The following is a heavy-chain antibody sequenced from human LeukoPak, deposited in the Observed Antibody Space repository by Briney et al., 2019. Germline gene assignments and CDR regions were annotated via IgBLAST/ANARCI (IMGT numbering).Heavy chain of an antibody. CDR3: ARAGYSSSWYRSNWFDP. Sequence: PSETLSLTCSVSNYSLKRGYYWGWIRQPPGKGLEWIGNIYHTGYTCSNPSLKSRVSLSVDTSKNQFSLKLSSVTAADTAVYYCARAGYSSSWYRSNWFDPWGQGTLVTVSS. CDR2: IYHTGYT. V-gene: IGHV4-38-2*02. J-gene: IGHJ5*02. D-gene: IGHD6-13*01. CDR1: NYSLKRGYY.